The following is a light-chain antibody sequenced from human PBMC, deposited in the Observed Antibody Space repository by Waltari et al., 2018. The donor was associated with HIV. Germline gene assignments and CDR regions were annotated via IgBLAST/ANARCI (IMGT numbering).Light chain of an antibody. CDR2: EGI. Sequence: QSALTQPATVSGSPGQSITISSTGSNSNVGIYKLVSWYQQNPGKAPKLIIYEGINRPSGVSNRFSGSKSGNTASLTISGLQAEDEADYYCCSYAGSSHWVFGGGTKLTVL. J-gene: IGLJ3*02. CDR3: CSYAGSSHWV. CDR1: NSNVGIYKL. V-gene: IGLV2-23*01.